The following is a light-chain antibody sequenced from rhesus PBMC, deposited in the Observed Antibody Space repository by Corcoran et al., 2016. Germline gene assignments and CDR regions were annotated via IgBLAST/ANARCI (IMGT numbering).Light chain of an antibody. CDR3: RKGTHWPYS. J-gene: IGKJ2*01. CDR2: KVS. CDR1: QSLVHSNGNTY. V-gene: IGKV2-64*01. Sequence: DVVMTQSPLSLPITPGQPASISCRSSQSLVHSNGNTYLSWYQQKPGQPPRPLIYKVSNRDSGVPDRFRGRGAGTDVTMENSRVGAEDVGVYYCRKGTHWPYSFGQGTKVEIK.